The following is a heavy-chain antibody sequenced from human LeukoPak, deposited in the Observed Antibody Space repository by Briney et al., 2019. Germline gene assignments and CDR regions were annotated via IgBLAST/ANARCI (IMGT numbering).Heavy chain of an antibody. D-gene: IGHD1-26*01. CDR1: GFTFGDYA. Sequence: GRSLRLSCTASGFTFGDYAMSWVRQAPGKGLEWVGFIRNKAHSGTTEYAASVKGRFTISRDDSKTISYLQMNSLESDDTAVYYCTRDRYSYNWFDPWGQGTLVTVSS. J-gene: IGHJ5*02. V-gene: IGHV3-49*04. CDR2: IRNKAHSGTT. CDR3: TRDRYSYNWFDP.